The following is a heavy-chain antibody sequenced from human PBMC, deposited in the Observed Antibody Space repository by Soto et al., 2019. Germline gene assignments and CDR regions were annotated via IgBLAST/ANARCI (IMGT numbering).Heavy chain of an antibody. D-gene: IGHD4-17*01. J-gene: IGHJ6*02. V-gene: IGHV4-34*01. CDR1: GGSFSNYY. Sequence: QVQLQQWGAGLLKPSETLSLTCAVYGGSFSNYYWSWIRQPPGKGLEWIGEINHSGSTNYNPSLKSRVTISVDTSKNQFSLKLSSVTAADTAMYYSARDQDYGDPSYGMDVWGQGTTVTVSS. CDR3: ARDQDYGDPSYGMDV. CDR2: INHSGST.